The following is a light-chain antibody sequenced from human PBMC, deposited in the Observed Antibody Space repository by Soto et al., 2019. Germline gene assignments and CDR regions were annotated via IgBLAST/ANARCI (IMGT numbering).Light chain of an antibody. Sequence: ETVLTQFPGTLSLSPGDRGTLSCRASQNIGRSNGAWYQQKPGQAPRLLIYGPSTRATGIPDSFSVSGSETDFALAISRVEPVDSAVYFCHLYGGAFTCGAGPRVDLQ. CDR1: QNIGRSN. CDR2: GPS. CDR3: HLYGGAFT. J-gene: IGKJ3*01. V-gene: IGKV3-20*01.